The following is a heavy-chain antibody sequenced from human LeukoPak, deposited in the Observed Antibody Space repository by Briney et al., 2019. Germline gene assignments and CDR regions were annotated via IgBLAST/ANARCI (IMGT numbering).Heavy chain of an antibody. J-gene: IGHJ4*02. CDR1: GGSISSYS. V-gene: IGHV4-59*12. D-gene: IGHD6-13*01. CDR2: IYYSGST. Sequence: PSETLSLTCTVSGGSISSYSWSWIRPPPGEGLEWIGYIYYSGSTNYNPSLTSRVTMSVDTSTNQFSLNLSSVTAADTAVYYCARFSSIAAAFDYWGLGTLVTVSS. CDR3: ARFSSIAAAFDY.